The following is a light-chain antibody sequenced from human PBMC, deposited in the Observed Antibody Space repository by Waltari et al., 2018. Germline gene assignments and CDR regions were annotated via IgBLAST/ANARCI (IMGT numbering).Light chain of an antibody. CDR3: AAWDDSLNGWV. Sequence: QSVLTQPPSASGTPGQRVTISCSGSSSNIGSTTVTWYQQLPGTAPKLLIYSNNQRPSGVPDRFSGSKSGTSASLAIGGLQSEDEANYYCAAWDDSLNGWVFGGGTKLTVL. J-gene: IGLJ3*02. V-gene: IGLV1-44*01. CDR1: SSNIGSTT. CDR2: SNN.